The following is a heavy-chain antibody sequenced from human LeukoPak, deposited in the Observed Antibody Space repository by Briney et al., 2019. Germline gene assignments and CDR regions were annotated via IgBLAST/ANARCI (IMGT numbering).Heavy chain of an antibody. V-gene: IGHV3-23*01. CDR3: ARDPVRLGIVVVTSFDY. CDR1: GFAFTTCA. J-gene: IGHJ4*02. CDR2: IIGSGDST. D-gene: IGHD3-22*01. Sequence: GGSLRLSCAASGFAFTTCAINWVRQAPGKGLEWVLTIIGSGDSTYYADSVKGRFTISRDNSKNTLYLQMNSLRAEDTAVYYCARDPVRLGIVVVTSFDYGGQGTLVTVSS.